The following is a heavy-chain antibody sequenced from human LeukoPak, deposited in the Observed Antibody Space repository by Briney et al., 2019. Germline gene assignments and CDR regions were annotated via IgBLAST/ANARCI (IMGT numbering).Heavy chain of an antibody. D-gene: IGHD3-10*02. V-gene: IGHV3-21*01. CDR2: INSGSGYI. CDR3: AELGITMIGGV. CDR1: GFTFSTYS. Sequence: NTGGSLRLSCAASGFTFSTYSMNWVRQAPGKGLEWVSSINSGSGYIYYADSVKGRFTISRDNAKNSLYLQMNSLRAEDTAVYYCAELGITMIGGVWGKGTTVTISS. J-gene: IGHJ6*04.